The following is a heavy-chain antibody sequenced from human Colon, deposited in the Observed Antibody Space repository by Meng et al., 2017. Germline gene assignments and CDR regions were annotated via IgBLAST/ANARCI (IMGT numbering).Heavy chain of an antibody. J-gene: IGHJ4*02. Sequence: ASVKVSCETSGYSFTGYYIHWIRQAPGQGLECMGWINPKTDVTYFAQNFQGRVTVTWDASISTAYMELYSLKSDDTAVYYCARGNDIFTGHPHFDYWGQGTLVTVSS. V-gene: IGHV1-2*02. CDR2: INPKTDVT. CDR1: GYSFTGYY. CDR3: ARGNDIFTGHPHFDY. D-gene: IGHD3-9*01.